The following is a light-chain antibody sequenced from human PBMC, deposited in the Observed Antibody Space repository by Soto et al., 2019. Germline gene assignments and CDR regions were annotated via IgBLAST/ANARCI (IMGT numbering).Light chain of an antibody. CDR3: QVWDSSVV. CDR2: RDS. J-gene: IGLJ2*01. Sequence: VMTQPPSVSAAPGQKVTISCSGSSSNIGSKNVHWYQQKPGQAPVLVIYRDSKRPSGIPERFSGSNSGNTATLTISRAQAGDEADYYCQVWDSSVVFGGGTKLTVL. CDR1: SSNIGSKN. V-gene: IGLV3-9*01.